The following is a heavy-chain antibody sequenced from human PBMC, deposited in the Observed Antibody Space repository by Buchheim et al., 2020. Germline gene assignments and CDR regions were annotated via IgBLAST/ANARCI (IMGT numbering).Heavy chain of an antibody. V-gene: IGHV3-74*01. D-gene: IGHD1-26*01. J-gene: IGHJ4*02. CDR3: ARDLSGSQDY. CDR2: INEDGSFT. CDR1: GFTLRTYW. Sequence: EVQLEESGGGLVQPGGSLRLSCAASGFTLRTYWMHWVRQAPGKGLEWVSRINEDGSFTNYADSVKGRFTISRDNAENTLYFQMTSLRVEDTAMYYCARDLSGSQDYWGQGTL.